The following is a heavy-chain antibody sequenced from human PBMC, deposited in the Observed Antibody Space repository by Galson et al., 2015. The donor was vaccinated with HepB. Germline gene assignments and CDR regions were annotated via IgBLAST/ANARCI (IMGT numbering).Heavy chain of an antibody. V-gene: IGHV1-18*04. CDR3: ARPRRVTAPGDAFDI. Sequence: SVKVSCKASGYTFTSYGISWVRQAPGQGLEWMGWISAYNGNTNYAQKLQGRVTMTTDTSTSTAYMELRSLRSDDTAVYYCARPRRVTAPGDAFDIWGQGTMVTVSS. CDR1: GYTFTSYG. CDR2: ISAYNGNT. D-gene: IGHD2-21*02. J-gene: IGHJ3*02.